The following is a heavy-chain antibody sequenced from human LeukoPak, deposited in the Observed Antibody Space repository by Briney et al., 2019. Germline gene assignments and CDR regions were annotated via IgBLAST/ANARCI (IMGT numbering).Heavy chain of an antibody. CDR2: INPNNGGT. Sequence: ASVKVSCKASGYTFSDYYIHWVRQAPEQGLEWMGWINPNNGGTNYAQSFQGRVTMTRDTSINTAYMELSRLRSDDPAIYSCARGPSGWYFDYWGQGTLVTVSS. J-gene: IGHJ4*02. CDR1: GYTFSDYY. V-gene: IGHV1-2*02. D-gene: IGHD6-19*01. CDR3: ARGPSGWYFDY.